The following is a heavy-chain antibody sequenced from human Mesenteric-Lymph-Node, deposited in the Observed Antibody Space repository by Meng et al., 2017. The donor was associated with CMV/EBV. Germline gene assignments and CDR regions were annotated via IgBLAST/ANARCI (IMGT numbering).Heavy chain of an antibody. Sequence: GESLKISCAASGFTFSNYAMSWVRQAPGKGLEWVSLISATGGAAYYAGSVKGRFTISRDNSKNTLFLQMNSLRAEDTAVYYCAKPKEYTSTYGMDVWGQGTTVTVSS. CDR2: ISATGGAA. D-gene: IGHD2/OR15-2a*01. CDR3: AKPKEYTSTYGMDV. J-gene: IGHJ6*02. V-gene: IGHV3-23*01. CDR1: GFTFSNYA.